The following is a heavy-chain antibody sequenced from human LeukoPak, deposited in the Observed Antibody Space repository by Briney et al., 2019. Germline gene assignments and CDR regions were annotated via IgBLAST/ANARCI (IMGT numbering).Heavy chain of an antibody. J-gene: IGHJ3*02. CDR3: ARLGSSTWKDAFDI. CDR1: GYTFNTYW. V-gene: IGHV5-51*01. Sequence: GESLKISCKGSGYTFNTYWIGWVRQMPGKGLEWMGIIYPGDSDTRYNTSVQGQVSISADKSISTAYLQWSSLKASDTAMYYCARLGSSTWKDAFDIWGQGTMVTVSS. CDR2: IYPGDSDT. D-gene: IGHD6-13*01.